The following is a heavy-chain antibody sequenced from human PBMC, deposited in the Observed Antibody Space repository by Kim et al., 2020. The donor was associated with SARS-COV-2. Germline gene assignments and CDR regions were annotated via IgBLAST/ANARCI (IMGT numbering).Heavy chain of an antibody. V-gene: IGHV4-34*01. D-gene: IGHD3-3*01. CDR1: GGSFSGYY. CDR3: AGTIFGVVNNDY. Sequence: SETLSLTCAVYGGSFSGYYWSWMRQPPGKGLEWIGEINHSGSTNYNPSLKSRVTISVDTSKNQFSLKLSSVTAADTAVYYCAGTIFGVVNNDYWGQGTLVTVSS. CDR2: INHSGST. J-gene: IGHJ4*02.